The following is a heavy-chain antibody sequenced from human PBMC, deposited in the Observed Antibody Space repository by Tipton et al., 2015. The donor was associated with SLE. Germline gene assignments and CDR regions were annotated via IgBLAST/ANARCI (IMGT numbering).Heavy chain of an antibody. CDR2: IYYSGST. D-gene: IGHD6-6*01. CDR3: ARRRESSSSLDY. V-gene: IGHV4-59*12. Sequence: TLSLTCTVSGGSISSYYWSWIRQPPGKGLEWIGYIYYSGSTYYNPSLKSRVTISVDTSKNQFSLKLSSVTAADTAVYYCARRRESSSSLDYWGQGTLVTVSS. CDR1: GGSISSYY. J-gene: IGHJ4*02.